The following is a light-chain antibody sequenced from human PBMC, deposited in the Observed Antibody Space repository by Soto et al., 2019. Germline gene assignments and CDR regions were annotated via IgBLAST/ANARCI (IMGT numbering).Light chain of an antibody. V-gene: IGKV1-5*03. CDR1: QSISTS. J-gene: IGKJ1*01. CDR2: KAS. CDR3: QQYNSSSRT. Sequence: DIRMTQSASTLSASLGDRVTMTCRASQSISTSLAWYQHKQGKAPKLLIYKASTLQSGVPSRFSGSGYGTEFNLTTSSLLTDDFATYYCQQYNSSSRTFGQGTKVDIK.